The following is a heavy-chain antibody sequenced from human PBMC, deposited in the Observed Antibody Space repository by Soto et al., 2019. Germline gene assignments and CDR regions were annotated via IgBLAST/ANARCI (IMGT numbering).Heavy chain of an antibody. CDR1: GGTFSSYA. CDR2: IIPIFGTA. J-gene: IGHJ6*02. CDR3: ARPEQPGSTPAVPSQSYCSGMDV. V-gene: IGHV1-69*12. Sequence: QVQLVQSGAEVKKPGSSVKVSCKASGGTFSSYAISWVRQAPGQGLEWMGGIIPIFGTANYAQKFQGRVTISADEYTSAAYMELSSLRSADTAVYYCARPEQPGSTPAVPSQSYCSGMDVWGQGTTVTVSS. D-gene: IGHD6-13*01.